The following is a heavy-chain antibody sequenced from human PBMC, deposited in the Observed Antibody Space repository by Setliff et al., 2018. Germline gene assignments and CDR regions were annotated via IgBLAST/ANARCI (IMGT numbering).Heavy chain of an antibody. D-gene: IGHD4-17*01. CDR1: GGSISSGGYY. CDR3: ARDPLTTNRRRAFDI. CDR2: IYYSGST. J-gene: IGHJ3*02. V-gene: IGHV4-31*03. Sequence: PSETLSLTCTVSGGSISSGGYYWSWIRQHPGKGLEWIGYIYYSGSTYYNPSLKSRVTIPVDTSKNQFSLKLSSVTAADTAVYYCARDPLTTNRRRAFDIWGQGTMVT.